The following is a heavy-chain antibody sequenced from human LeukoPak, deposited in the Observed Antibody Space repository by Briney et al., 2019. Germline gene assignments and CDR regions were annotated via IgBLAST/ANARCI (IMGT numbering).Heavy chain of an antibody. Sequence: SETLSLTCTVSGGSISSGGYYWSWIRQPPGKGLEWIGYIYHSGNTYYNPSLKSRVNISVDKSKNQFSLKLSSVTAADTAVYYCARVRFFGSGYGAFDIWGQGTMVTVSS. D-gene: IGHD5-12*01. CDR2: IYHSGNT. CDR1: GGSISSGGYY. J-gene: IGHJ3*02. V-gene: IGHV4-30-2*01. CDR3: ARVRFFGSGYGAFDI.